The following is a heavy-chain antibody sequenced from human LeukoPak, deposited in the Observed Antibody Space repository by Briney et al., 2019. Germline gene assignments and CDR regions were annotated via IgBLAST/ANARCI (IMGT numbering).Heavy chain of an antibody. CDR3: ARKDDYGDPAFFDY. V-gene: IGHV3-74*01. Sequence: GGSLRLSCAASELTFSSYWMHWVRQAPGKGLVWVSCINTDGSVTRYADSVKGRFTISRDNAKNSLYLQMNSLRAEDTAVYYCARKDDYGDPAFFDYWGQGTLVTVSS. CDR1: ELTFSSYW. CDR2: INTDGSVT. D-gene: IGHD4-17*01. J-gene: IGHJ4*02.